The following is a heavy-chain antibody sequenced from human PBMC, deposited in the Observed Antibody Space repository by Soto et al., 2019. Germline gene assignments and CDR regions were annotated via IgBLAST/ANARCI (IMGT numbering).Heavy chain of an antibody. V-gene: IGHV3-30*18. CDR1: GFTFSSTG. Sequence: QVQLVESGGGVVQPGGALRLSCAASGFTFSSTGMHWVRQAPGKGLEWVAAISHDGGNKYYGDSVKGRFTISRDNSKNTLYLQMNSLRADDTAVYYCAKDWGIAVAAHWGQGTLVTVSS. D-gene: IGHD6-19*01. CDR3: AKDWGIAVAAH. J-gene: IGHJ4*02. CDR2: ISHDGGNK.